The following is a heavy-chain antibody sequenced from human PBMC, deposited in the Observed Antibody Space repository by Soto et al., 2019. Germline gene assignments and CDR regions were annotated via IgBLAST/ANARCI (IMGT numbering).Heavy chain of an antibody. V-gene: IGHV1-8*01. CDR2: MNPNSGNT. D-gene: IGHD1-26*01. J-gene: IGHJ3*02. Sequence: QVQLVQSGAEVKKPGASVKVSCKTSGYTFTSYDINWVRQATGQGLEWMGWMNPNSGNTAYTQKFQGRVTMTRNTATSTAYMHPSTLRSEGTAVYDCARERSSGAFDIWGPGTMVTVSS. CDR1: GYTFTSYD. CDR3: ARERSSGAFDI.